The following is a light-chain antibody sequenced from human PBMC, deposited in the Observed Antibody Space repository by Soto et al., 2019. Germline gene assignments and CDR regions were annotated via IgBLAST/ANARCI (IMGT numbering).Light chain of an antibody. CDR2: AAS. Sequence: AIRMTQSPSSFSASTGDRVTITCRASQGISSYLAWYQQKPGKATKLLIYAASTLQSGVPSRFSGSGSGTDFTLTISCLQSEDFATYYWQQYYSYPHTFGQGPKVEIK. CDR3: QQYYSYPHT. CDR1: QGISSY. V-gene: IGKV1-8*01. J-gene: IGKJ1*01.